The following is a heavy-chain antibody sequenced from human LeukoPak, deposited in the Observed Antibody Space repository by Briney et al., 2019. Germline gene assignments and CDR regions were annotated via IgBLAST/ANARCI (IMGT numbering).Heavy chain of an antibody. Sequence: SETLSLTCTVSGGSISSSSYYWGWIRQPPGQGLEGIGSIYYSGSTYYNPSLKSRVTISVDTSKNQFSLKLSSVTAADTAVYYCARHEGAAAADADYFDYWGQGTLVTVSS. CDR2: IYYSGST. J-gene: IGHJ4*02. D-gene: IGHD6-13*01. V-gene: IGHV4-39*01. CDR1: GGSISSSSYY. CDR3: ARHEGAAAADADYFDY.